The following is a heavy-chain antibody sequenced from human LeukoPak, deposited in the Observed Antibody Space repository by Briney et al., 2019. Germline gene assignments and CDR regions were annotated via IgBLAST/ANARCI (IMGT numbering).Heavy chain of an antibody. D-gene: IGHD4-17*01. CDR2: IYYSGST. CDR3: ARDPYGDYVFDP. CDR1: GGSISSSTYY. Sequence: SETLSLTCTVSGGSISSSTYYWGWIRQPPGKGLEWIGSIYYSGSTYYNPSLKSRVTISVDTSKNQFSLKLTSVTAADTAAYYCARDPYGDYVFDPWGQGTLVTVSS. J-gene: IGHJ5*02. V-gene: IGHV4-39*07.